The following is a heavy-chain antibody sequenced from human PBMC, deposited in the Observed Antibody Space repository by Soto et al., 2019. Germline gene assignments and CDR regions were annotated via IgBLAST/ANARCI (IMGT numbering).Heavy chain of an antibody. CDR1: GGSISSYY. CDR2: IYDGGNT. J-gene: IGHJ5*02. D-gene: IGHD3-3*02. V-gene: IGHV4-59*01. Sequence: QVQLQESGPGLVKPSETLSLTCTVSGGSISSYYYWNWIRQPPGKGLEWIGYIYDGGNTNYNPSLKSRVTMSVDTSKNQFSLKLSSVTAADTAVYYCARHFPYASKIGWFDPWGQGTLVTVSS. CDR3: ARHFPYASKIGWFDP.